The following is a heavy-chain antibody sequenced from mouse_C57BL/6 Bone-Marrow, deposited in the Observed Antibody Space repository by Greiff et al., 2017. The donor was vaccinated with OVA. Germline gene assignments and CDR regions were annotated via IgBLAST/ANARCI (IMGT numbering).Heavy chain of an antibody. Sequence: DVQLVESWGGLVQPGGSLKLSCAASGFTFSDYYMYWVRQTPEKRLEWVAYISNGGGSTYYTETVKGRSTISRANAKITLYLHMIRLTSDDSSMYYYSRPWYFDVWGTGTTVTVSS. CDR3: SRPWYFDV. CDR2: ISNGGGST. CDR1: GFTFSDYY. V-gene: IGHV5-12*01. J-gene: IGHJ1*03.